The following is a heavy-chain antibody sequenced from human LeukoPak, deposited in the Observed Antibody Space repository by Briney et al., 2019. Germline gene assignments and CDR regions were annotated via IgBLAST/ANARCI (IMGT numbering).Heavy chain of an antibody. CDR1: GGSMSRGSYY. CDR3: TRDSPYGGNPQDV. J-gene: IGHJ6*04. D-gene: IGHD4-23*01. Sequence: PSETLSLTCTVSGGSMSRGSYYWSWIRQPAGKGLEWIGRVYTRGGTIYTSGSTNYNPSLKSRVTISVDTSKNQFSLKLSSVTAADTAVYYCTRDSPYGGNPQDVWGKGIMVTISS. V-gene: IGHV4-61*02. CDR2: VYTRGGTIYTSGST.